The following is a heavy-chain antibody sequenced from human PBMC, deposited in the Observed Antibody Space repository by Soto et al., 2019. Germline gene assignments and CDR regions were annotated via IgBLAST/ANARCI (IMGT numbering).Heavy chain of an antibody. CDR3: ARGPSGDKVDY. V-gene: IGHV4-30-4*01. D-gene: IGHD1-26*01. J-gene: IGHJ4*02. Sequence: QVQLQESGPGLVEPSQTLSLTCIVSGGSISSGDYNWNWIRQLPGTGLEWIGHIYGGGNTYSNPSLKXRXTXSXXTSKTQFPLNLHSVTAADTAVYFCARGPSGDKVDYWGQGTLVTVSS. CDR1: GGSISSGDYN. CDR2: IYGGGNT.